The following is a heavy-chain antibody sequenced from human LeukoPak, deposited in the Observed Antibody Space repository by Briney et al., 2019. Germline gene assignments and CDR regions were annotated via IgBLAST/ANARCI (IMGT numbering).Heavy chain of an antibody. CDR3: AKGDGNILTGYYRPSRFDY. V-gene: IGHV3-23*01. CDR2: ISGSGGST. CDR1: GFTFSSYA. Sequence: GGSLRLSCAASGFTFSSYAMSWVRQAPGKGLEWVSAISGSGGSTYYADSVKGRFTISRDNSKNTLYLQMNSLRAEDTAVYYCAKGDGNILTGYYRPSRFDYWGQGTLVTVSS. D-gene: IGHD3-9*01. J-gene: IGHJ4*02.